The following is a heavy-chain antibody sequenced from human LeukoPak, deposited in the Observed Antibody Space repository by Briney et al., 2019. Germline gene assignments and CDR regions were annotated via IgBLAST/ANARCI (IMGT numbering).Heavy chain of an antibody. V-gene: IGHV3-7*01. CDR2: IKQDGSEK. J-gene: IGHJ6*02. Sequence: GGSLRLSCAASGFTFSSYWMSWVRQAPGKGLEWVANIKQDGSEKYYVDSVKGRFTISRDNAKNSLYLQMNSLRAEDTAVYYCARAAVAVASDYYYGMDVWGQGTTVTVSS. D-gene: IGHD6-19*01. CDR3: ARAAVAVASDYYYGMDV. CDR1: GFTFSSYW.